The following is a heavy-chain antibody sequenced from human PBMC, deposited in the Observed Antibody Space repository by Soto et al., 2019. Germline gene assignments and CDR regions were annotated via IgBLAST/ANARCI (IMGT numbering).Heavy chain of an antibody. V-gene: IGHV3-23*01. Sequence: HPGGSLRLSCAASGFTFSSYAMNWVRQAPGKGLEWVSAMSGTGGSTYYADSVKGRFTISRDNSKNTLYLQMNSLRVEDTAVFYCAKAGFSSGWSPSYFDYWGQGTLVTVSS. CDR2: MSGTGGST. CDR1: GFTFSSYA. J-gene: IGHJ4*02. CDR3: AKAGFSSGWSPSYFDY. D-gene: IGHD6-19*01.